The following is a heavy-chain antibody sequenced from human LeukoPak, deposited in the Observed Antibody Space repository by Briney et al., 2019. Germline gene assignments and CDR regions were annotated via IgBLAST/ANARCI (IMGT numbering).Heavy chain of an antibody. V-gene: IGHV6-1*01. J-gene: IGHJ3*02. CDR1: GYSVSSNSAA. CDR2: TYCRSKWYN. CDR3: ARATLSPASFDI. Sequence: SQTLSLTCAISGYSVSSNSAAWNWIRQSPSRGLEWLGRTYCRSKWYNDYAVSVKSRITINPDTSKNQFSLQLNSVPPEDTAVYYCARATLSPASFDIWGQGTMVTVSS. D-gene: IGHD2/OR15-2a*01.